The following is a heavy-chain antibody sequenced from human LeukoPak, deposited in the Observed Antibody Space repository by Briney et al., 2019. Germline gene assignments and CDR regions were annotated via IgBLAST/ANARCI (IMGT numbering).Heavy chain of an antibody. Sequence: PGGSLRLSCAAAGFTFDDYAMHWVRHAPGKGLEWVSGISWNSGSIGYADSVKGRFTISRDNAKNSLYLQMNSLRAEDTALYYCAKVQCGGSCPGYYFDYWGQGTLVTVSS. CDR3: AKVQCGGSCPGYYFDY. D-gene: IGHD2-15*01. V-gene: IGHV3-9*01. J-gene: IGHJ4*02. CDR2: ISWNSGSI. CDR1: GFTFDDYA.